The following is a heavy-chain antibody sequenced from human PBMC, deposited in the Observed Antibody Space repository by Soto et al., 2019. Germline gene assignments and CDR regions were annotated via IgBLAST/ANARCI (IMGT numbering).Heavy chain of an antibody. V-gene: IGHV1-2*04. CDR1: GYTSIGYY. CDR3: ASALPYYDYALGE. Sequence: ASVKVSCKASGYTSIGYYIHWVRQAPGQGLEWMGWINPNSGGTNYAQKFQGWVTMTRDTSIGTAYMELSRLRSDDTAVYYCASALPYYDYALGEWGQGTLVTVSS. CDR2: INPNSGGT. J-gene: IGHJ4*02. D-gene: IGHD3-16*01.